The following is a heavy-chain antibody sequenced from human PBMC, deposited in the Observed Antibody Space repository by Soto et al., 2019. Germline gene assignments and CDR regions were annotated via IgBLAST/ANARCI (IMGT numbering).Heavy chain of an antibody. J-gene: IGHJ4*02. CDR3: AREELNCGGDCFAF. D-gene: IGHD2-21*01. CDR2: IGTSGTNI. CDR1: GFTFTSYE. Sequence: GSLLLACTASGFTFTSYEFNWVRQAPGKGLEWISYIGTSGTNIYYADSVKGRFTVSRDNAKNALYLQMNSLRAEDTAIYYCAREELNCGGDCFAFWGQGAMVTVS. V-gene: IGHV3-48*03.